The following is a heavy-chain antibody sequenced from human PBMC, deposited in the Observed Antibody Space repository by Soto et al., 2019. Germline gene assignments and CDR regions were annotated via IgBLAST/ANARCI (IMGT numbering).Heavy chain of an antibody. CDR2: IYYSGST. V-gene: IGHV4-59*01. CDR1: GGSISTYY. Sequence: SETLSLTCTVSGGSISTYYWSWIRQPPGKGLEWIGYIYYSGSTNYNPSLKSRVTISVDTSKNQFSLNLSSVTAADTAVYYCAKGGYYDSSGYYVWGQGTLVTVSS. CDR3: AKGGYYDSSGYYV. J-gene: IGHJ4*02. D-gene: IGHD3-22*01.